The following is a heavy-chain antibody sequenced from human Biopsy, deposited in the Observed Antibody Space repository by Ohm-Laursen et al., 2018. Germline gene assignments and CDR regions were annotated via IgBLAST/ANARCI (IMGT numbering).Heavy chain of an antibody. CDR1: GDSISTSTTYY. CDR2: IYNSETT. J-gene: IGHJ5*02. CDR3: ARHPTGFWFDP. Sequence: TLSLTCSVSGDSISTSTTYYWAWLRQPPGKGLEWIGSIYNSETTFYNPSLKSRVAISVDTSTNQFSLKVSSVTAADTALYYCARHPTGFWFDPWGRGTLVTVSS. V-gene: IGHV4-39*01.